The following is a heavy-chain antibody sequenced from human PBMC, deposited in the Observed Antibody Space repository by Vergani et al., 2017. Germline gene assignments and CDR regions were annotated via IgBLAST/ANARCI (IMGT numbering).Heavy chain of an antibody. CDR2: IYSGGST. CDR3: ARDLRGRIAAAGTYYYYYYMDV. V-gene: IGHV3-66*02. CDR1: GFTVSSNY. D-gene: IGHD6-13*01. J-gene: IGHJ6*03. Sequence: EVQLVESGGGLVQPGGSLRLSCAASGFTVSSNYMSWVRQAPGKGLEWVSVIYSGGSTYYADSVTGRFTISRDTSKNTLYLQMNSLRAEDTAVYYCARDLRGRIAAAGTYYYYYYMDVWGKGTTVTVSS.